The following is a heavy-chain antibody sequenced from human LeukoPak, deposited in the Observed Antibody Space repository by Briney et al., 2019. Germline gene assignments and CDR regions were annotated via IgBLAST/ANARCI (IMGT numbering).Heavy chain of an antibody. CDR3: AKLCSGGSCYWNY. V-gene: IGHV3-23*01. J-gene: IGHJ4*02. Sequence: QPGGFLRLSCAAAGFTFSSYAMSWVRQAPGKGLEWVSHISASGRTTDYADSVKGRFTISRDNSKNTVYLQMNSLRAEDTAVYYCAKLCSGGSCYWNYWGQGTLVTVSS. CDR2: ISASGRTT. CDR1: GFTFSSYA. D-gene: IGHD2-15*01.